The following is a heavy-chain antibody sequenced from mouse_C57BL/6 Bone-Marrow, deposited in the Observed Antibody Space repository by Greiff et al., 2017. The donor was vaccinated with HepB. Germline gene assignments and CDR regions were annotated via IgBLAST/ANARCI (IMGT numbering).Heavy chain of an antibody. V-gene: IGHV1-85*01. CDR3: AIPYSNYFAWFAY. CDR2: IYPRDGST. J-gene: IGHJ3*01. D-gene: IGHD2-5*01. CDR1: GYTFTSYD. Sequence: QVQLKESGPELVKPGASVKLSCKASGYTFTSYDINWVKQRPGQGLEWIGWIYPRDGSTKYNEKFKGKATLTVDTSSSTAYMELHSLTSEDSAVYFCAIPYSNYFAWFAYWGQGTLVTVSA.